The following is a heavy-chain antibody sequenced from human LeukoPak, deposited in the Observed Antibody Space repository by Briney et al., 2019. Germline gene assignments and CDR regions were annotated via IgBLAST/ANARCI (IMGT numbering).Heavy chain of an antibody. J-gene: IGHJ6*03. V-gene: IGHV4-39*01. D-gene: IGHD3-16*01. CDR1: GGSISSSSYY. CDR3: ARHPNDYVWGPPGYYYYYYMDV. CDR2: IYYSGST. Sequence: TSQTLSLTCTVSGGSISSSSYYWGWIRQPPGKGMEWIGSIYYSGSTYYNPSLKSRVTISVDTSKNQFSLKLSSVTVADTAVYYCARHPNDYVWGPPGYYYYYYMDVCGKGTTVTVSS.